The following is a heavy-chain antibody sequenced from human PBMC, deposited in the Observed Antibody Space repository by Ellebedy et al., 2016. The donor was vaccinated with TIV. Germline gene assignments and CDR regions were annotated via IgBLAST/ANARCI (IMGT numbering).Heavy chain of an antibody. Sequence: ASVKVSXXASGYTFTGYYMHWVRQAPGQGLEWMGWISAYNGNTNYAQKLQGRVTMTTDTSTSTAYMELRSLRSDDTAVYYCARRAAVATFDYWGQGTLVTVSS. CDR3: ARRAAVATFDY. CDR2: ISAYNGNT. D-gene: IGHD6-19*01. CDR1: GYTFTGYY. J-gene: IGHJ4*02. V-gene: IGHV1-18*04.